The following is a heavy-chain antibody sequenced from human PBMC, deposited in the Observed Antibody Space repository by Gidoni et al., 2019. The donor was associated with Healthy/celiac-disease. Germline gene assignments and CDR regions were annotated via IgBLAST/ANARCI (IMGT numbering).Heavy chain of an antibody. J-gene: IGHJ4*02. CDR3: AKVDTETEDYDYVWGSYRQYYFDY. V-gene: IGHV3-23*01. D-gene: IGHD3-16*02. Sequence: EVQLLESGGGLVPPGGSLTLSCAASGSPFSSYAMSGVPPAPGKGLEVVAAISGSGGSTYYADSVKGRFTISRDNSKNTLYLQMNSLRAEDTAVYYCAKVDTETEDYDYVWGSYRQYYFDYWGQGTLVTVSS. CDR2: ISGSGGST. CDR1: GSPFSSYA.